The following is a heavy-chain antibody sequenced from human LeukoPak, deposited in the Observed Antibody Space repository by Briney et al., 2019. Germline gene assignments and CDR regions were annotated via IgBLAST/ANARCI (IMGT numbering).Heavy chain of an antibody. CDR1: GFTFSSYA. J-gene: IGHJ4*02. V-gene: IGHV3-30*04. CDR3: ARAGWLQYYYFDY. CDR2: ISYDGSNK. D-gene: IGHD5-24*01. Sequence: GRSLRLSCAASGFTFSSYAMHWVRQAPGKGLEWVAVISYDGSNKYYADSVKGRFTISRDNSKNTLYLQMNSLRSEDTAVYYCARAGWLQYYYFDYWGQGTLVTVSS.